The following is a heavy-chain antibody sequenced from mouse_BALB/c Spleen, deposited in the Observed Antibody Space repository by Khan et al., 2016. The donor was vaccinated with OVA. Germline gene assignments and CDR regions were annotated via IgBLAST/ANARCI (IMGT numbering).Heavy chain of an antibody. CDR1: GFSLTSYG. V-gene: IGHV2-3*01. CDR3: AKFTPDYYSMDY. Sequence: QVQLKQSGPGLVAPSQSLSITCTVSGFSLTSYGVSWVRQSPGKGLEWLGVIWGDGSTNYHSTLISRLIISKDNSKSQAFFKLTGLQTDDTATYYCAKFTPDYYSMDYWGQGTSVTVSS. D-gene: IGHD1-1*01. J-gene: IGHJ4*01. CDR2: IWGDGST.